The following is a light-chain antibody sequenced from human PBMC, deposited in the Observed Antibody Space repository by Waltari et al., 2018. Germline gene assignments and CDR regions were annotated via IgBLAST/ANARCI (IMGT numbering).Light chain of an antibody. V-gene: IGKV2-28*01. CDR1: QSLLNGNGYNF. CDR3: MQALQTPT. Sequence: DIVMTQSPLSLPVTPGEPASISCRSSQSLLNGNGYNFLDWYLQNPGQSPQLLIYLGSQRAAGVPDRFGGSGSCTDFTLKISRVEAEDVGVYYCMQALQTPTFGQGTRLEIK. J-gene: IGKJ5*01. CDR2: LGS.